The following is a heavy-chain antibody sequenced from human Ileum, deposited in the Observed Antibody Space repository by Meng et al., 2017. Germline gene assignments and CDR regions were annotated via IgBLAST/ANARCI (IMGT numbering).Heavy chain of an antibody. V-gene: IGHV4-61*01. J-gene: IGHJ4*02. CDR2: AST. Sequence: QVQLQEAGPGLVRPSETLSLICTVSGASVTTSHYQWGWIRQPPGKGLEWIGYASTNYNPSLKSRLTISLDTSKNQVSLKLTSVTAADTAVDYCARDHWGSLDYWGQGILVTVSS. CDR3: ARDHWGSLDY. D-gene: IGHD7-27*01. CDR1: GASVTTSHYQ.